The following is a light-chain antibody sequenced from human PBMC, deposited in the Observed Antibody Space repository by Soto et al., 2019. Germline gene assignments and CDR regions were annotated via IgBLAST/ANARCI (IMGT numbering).Light chain of an antibody. CDR3: QQYGGSLSWT. Sequence: EVVLTQSPGTLSLSPGERATLSCRASQSVSSNYLAWYQHKPGQAPRLLIYGASDRAAGIPDRFSGGVSGTDFTLTISRLEPEDFAVYYCQQYGGSLSWTFGQGTKVELK. V-gene: IGKV3-20*01. CDR2: GAS. CDR1: QSVSSNY. J-gene: IGKJ1*01.